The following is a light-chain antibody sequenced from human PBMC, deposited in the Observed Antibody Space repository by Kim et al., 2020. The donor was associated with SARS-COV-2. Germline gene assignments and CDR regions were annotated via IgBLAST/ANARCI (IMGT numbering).Light chain of an antibody. CDR2: EDT. Sequence: SVSPGQTASITCSVDELGTNLVWWYQQKPGQSPVQVISEDTKRPSGIPERFSGSNSGNTATLTISGTQPMDEADYYCQVWHTSAWVFGGGTQLTVL. CDR1: ELGTNL. J-gene: IGLJ2*01. V-gene: IGLV3-1*01. CDR3: QVWHTSAWV.